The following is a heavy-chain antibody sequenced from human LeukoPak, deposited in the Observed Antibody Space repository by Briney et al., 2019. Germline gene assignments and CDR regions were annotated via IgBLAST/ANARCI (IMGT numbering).Heavy chain of an antibody. CDR1: GFTFSSYE. Sequence: PGGSLRLSXAASGFTFSSYEMNWVRQAPGKGLEWVSYISSSGSTIYYADSVKGRFTISRDNAKNSLYLQMNSLRAEDTAVYYCARDPLRLGELSLNYFDYWGQGTLVTVS. V-gene: IGHV3-48*03. CDR3: ARDPLRLGELSLNYFDY. D-gene: IGHD3-16*02. J-gene: IGHJ4*02. CDR2: ISSSGSTI.